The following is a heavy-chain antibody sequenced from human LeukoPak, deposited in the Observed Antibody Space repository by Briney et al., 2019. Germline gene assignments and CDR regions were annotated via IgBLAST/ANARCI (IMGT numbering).Heavy chain of an antibody. CDR2: INHSGST. CDR3: ARGYSSGWYVEDY. D-gene: IGHD6-19*01. CDR1: GGSFSGYY. Sequence: SSETLSLTCAVYGGSFSGYYWSWIRQPPGKGLEWIGEINHSGSTNYNPSLKSRVTISVDTSKNQFSLKLSSVTAADTAVYYCARGYSSGWYVEDYWGQGTLVTVSS. V-gene: IGHV4-34*01. J-gene: IGHJ4*02.